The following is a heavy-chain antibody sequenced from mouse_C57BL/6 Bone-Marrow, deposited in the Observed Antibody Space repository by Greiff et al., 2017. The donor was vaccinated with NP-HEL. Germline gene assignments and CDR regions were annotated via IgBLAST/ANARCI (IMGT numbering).Heavy chain of an antibody. CDR3: ARDFIWDYYEGYFDV. Sequence: VQLQQSVAELVRPGASVKLSCTASGFNIKNTYMHWVKQRPEQGLEWIGRIDPANGNTKYAPKFQGKATITADPSSNTAYLQLSSLTSEDTAIYYCARDFIWDYYEGYFDVWGTGTTVTVSS. V-gene: IGHV14-3*01. CDR1: GFNIKNTY. CDR2: IDPANGNT. J-gene: IGHJ1*03. D-gene: IGHD1-1*01.